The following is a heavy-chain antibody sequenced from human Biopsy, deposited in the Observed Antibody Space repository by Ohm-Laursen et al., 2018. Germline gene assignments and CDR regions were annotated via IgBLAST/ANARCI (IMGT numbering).Heavy chain of an antibody. D-gene: IGHD3-22*01. CDR1: GGYLSSYY. V-gene: IGHV4-4*07. J-gene: IGHJ3*02. CDR2: IYSSGST. Sequence: GTLSLTCTVSGGYLSSYYWSWIRQPAGKGLEWIGRIYSSGSTNYNPSLKSRVNLSMDTSKRQFSLKLSFVTAADTAVYYWARWTPEYDSSRYYLDAFDIWGQGTTVTVSS. CDR3: ARWTPEYDSSRYYLDAFDI.